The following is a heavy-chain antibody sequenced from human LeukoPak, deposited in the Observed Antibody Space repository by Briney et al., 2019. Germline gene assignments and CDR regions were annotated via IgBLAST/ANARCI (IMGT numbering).Heavy chain of an antibody. CDR1: GGSISSSNYY. CDR3: ARYYSGSYGFDY. D-gene: IGHD1-26*01. Sequence: SETLSLTCTVSGGSISSSNYYWGWIRQPPGEGLEWIVYIYYSGSTYYNPSLKSRVTMSVDTSKNQFSLKLSSVTAADTAVYYCARYYSGSYGFDYWGQGTLVTVS. CDR2: IYYSGST. J-gene: IGHJ4*02. V-gene: IGHV4-39*01.